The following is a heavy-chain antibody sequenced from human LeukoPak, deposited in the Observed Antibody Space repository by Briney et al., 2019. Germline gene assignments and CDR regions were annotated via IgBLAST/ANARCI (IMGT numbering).Heavy chain of an antibody. CDR1: GGTFSSYA. CDR3: ARAMVRGLSNPFDS. D-gene: IGHD3-10*01. Sequence: SVKVSCKASGGTFSSYAISWVRQAPGQGLEWMGGIIPIFGTANYAQKFQGRVTITADKSTSTAYMELSSLRSEDTAVYYCARAMVRGLSNPFDSWGQGTLVTVSS. CDR2: IIPIFGTA. V-gene: IGHV1-69*06. J-gene: IGHJ4*02.